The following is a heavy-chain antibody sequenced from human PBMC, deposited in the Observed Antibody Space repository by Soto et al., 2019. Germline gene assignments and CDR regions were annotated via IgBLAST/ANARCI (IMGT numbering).Heavy chain of an antibody. V-gene: IGHV1-2*02. D-gene: IGHD1-26*01. CDR3: ARDLSETEPGYNNNGKDV. CDR2: INPNSGGT. CDR1: GSKLPGLL. J-gene: IGHJ6*02. Sequence: VTVSCSDPGSKLPGLLLLLSRQVSVSGLVWMGWINPNSGGTNYAQKFHGRVTMPGGRSISTAYMELSRLRSDDTAVDFCARDLSETEPGYNNNGKDVWGQGTSVTVS.